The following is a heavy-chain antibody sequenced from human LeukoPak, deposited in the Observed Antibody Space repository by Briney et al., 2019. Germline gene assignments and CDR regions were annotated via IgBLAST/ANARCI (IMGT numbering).Heavy chain of an antibody. CDR2: TYYGSKWYN. CDR3: ASEQYNWNLHYMDV. J-gene: IGHJ6*03. CDR1: GDSVSSNSAA. V-gene: IGHV6-1*01. Sequence: SQTLSLTCAISGDSVSSNSAAWNWIRQSPSRGLEWLGRTYYGSKWYNDYAVSVKSRITINPDTSKNQFSLQLNSVTPEDTAVYYCASEQYNWNLHYMDVWGKGTTVTVSS. D-gene: IGHD1-7*01.